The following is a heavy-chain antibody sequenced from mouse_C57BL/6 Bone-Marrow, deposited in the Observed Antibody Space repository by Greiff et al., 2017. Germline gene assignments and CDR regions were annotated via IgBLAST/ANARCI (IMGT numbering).Heavy chain of an antibody. V-gene: IGHV1-36*01. CDR1: GFTFTDYY. J-gene: IGHJ3*01. Sequence: LVKPGPSVMISCQASGFTFTDYYMHWVKQSHGKSLEWIGLGYPYNGGTSYNQKLKGNATLTVDPSSSTAYMELNSLTSDDSAVYYCEWTYDGYYWFAYWGQGTLVTVSA. CDR2: GYPYNGGT. CDR3: EWTYDGYYWFAY. D-gene: IGHD2-3*01.